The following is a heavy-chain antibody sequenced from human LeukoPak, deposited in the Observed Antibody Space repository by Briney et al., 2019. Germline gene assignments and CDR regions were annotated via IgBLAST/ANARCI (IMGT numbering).Heavy chain of an antibody. CDR3: ARGGYCSGGSCYGYFDY. D-gene: IGHD2-15*01. Sequence: SETLSLTCAVYGGSFSGYYWSWIRQPPGKGLEWIGEINHSGSTNYNPSLKSRVTISVDTSKNQFSLKLSSVTAADTAVYYCARGGYCSGGSCYGYFDYWGQGTLVTVSS. CDR1: GGSFSGYY. V-gene: IGHV4-34*01. J-gene: IGHJ4*02. CDR2: INHSGST.